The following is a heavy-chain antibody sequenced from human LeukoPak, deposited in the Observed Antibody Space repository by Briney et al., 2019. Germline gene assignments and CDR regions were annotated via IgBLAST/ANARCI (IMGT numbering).Heavy chain of an antibody. Sequence: PSETLSLTCTVSGGSISSSSYYWGWIRQPPGKGLEWIGSIYYSGSTYYNPSLKSRVTISVDTSKNQFSLKLSSVTAADTAVYYCARQATAMVTDDYWGQGTLVTVSS. CDR3: ARQATAMVTDDY. D-gene: IGHD5-18*01. CDR1: GGSISSSSYY. J-gene: IGHJ4*02. CDR2: IYYSGST. V-gene: IGHV4-39*01.